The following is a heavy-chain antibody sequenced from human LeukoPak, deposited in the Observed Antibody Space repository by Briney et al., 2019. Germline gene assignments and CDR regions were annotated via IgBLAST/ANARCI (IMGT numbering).Heavy chain of an antibody. Sequence: GGSLRLSCAASGLTFSSYGMHWVRQAPGKGLEWVAVISYDGSDKYYADSVKGRFTISRDNSKNTLYLQMNSLRAEDTAVYYCAKNAHYQGYSYGGIDYWGQGTLVTVSS. J-gene: IGHJ4*02. CDR3: AKNAHYQGYSYGGIDY. CDR1: GLTFSSYG. CDR2: ISYDGSDK. D-gene: IGHD5-18*01. V-gene: IGHV3-30*18.